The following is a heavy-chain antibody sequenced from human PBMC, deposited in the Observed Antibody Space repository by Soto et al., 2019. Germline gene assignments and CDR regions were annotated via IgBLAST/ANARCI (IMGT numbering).Heavy chain of an antibody. CDR3: ARDFTCGYSGV. V-gene: IGHV1-3*01. CDR1: GYTFTSYA. CDR2: INACNGNT. D-gene: IGHD6-25*01. J-gene: IGHJ4*02. Sequence: QVQPVQSWAEVKKPGASVKVSCKASGYTFTSYAMHWVRQAPGQRLEWMGWINACNGNTKYSQKFQGRVTITRDRAASTAFMELSSLRSEDTAVYYCARDFTCGYSGVWGQGTLVTVSS.